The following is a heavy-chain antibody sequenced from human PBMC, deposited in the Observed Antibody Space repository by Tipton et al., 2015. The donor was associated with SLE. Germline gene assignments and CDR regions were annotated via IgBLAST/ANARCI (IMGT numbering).Heavy chain of an antibody. CDR2: ISNGGYI. Sequence: TLSLTCSVSGASVDRFYWNWIRQAPGKGLEWIGYISNGGYINSKPSLKSRLTISRDTSKNQVSLKMTSVTTADTAVYYCATDSDCGGDCLDTWGQGTLVTVSS. D-gene: IGHD2-21*01. CDR3: ATDSDCGGDCLDT. V-gene: IGHV4-59*02. J-gene: IGHJ4*02. CDR1: GASVDRFY.